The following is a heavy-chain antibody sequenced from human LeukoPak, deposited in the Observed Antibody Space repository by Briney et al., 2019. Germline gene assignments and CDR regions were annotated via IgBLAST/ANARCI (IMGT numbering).Heavy chain of an antibody. J-gene: IGHJ4*02. D-gene: IGHD3-9*01. CDR1: GGSISPYY. V-gene: IGHV4-59*01. CDR2: TYYSGST. Sequence: PSETLSLTCTVSGGSISPYYWSWIRQPPGKGLEWIGYTYYSGSTNYNPSLKSRVTISVDTSKNQFSLKLSSVTAADTAVYYCARAGEPYYDILTGYYRANRWGYYFDYWGQGTLVTVSS. CDR3: ARAGEPYYDILTGYYRANRWGYYFDY.